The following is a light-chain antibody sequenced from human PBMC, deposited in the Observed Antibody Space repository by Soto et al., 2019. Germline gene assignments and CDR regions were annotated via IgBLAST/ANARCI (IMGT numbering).Light chain of an antibody. J-gene: IGKJ4*01. CDR3: QQYNNWPLT. V-gene: IGKV3-15*01. CDR1: QTVRNN. CDR2: DAS. Sequence: EFVLTQSPGTLSLSPGERATLSCRASQTVRNNYLAWYQQKPGQAPRLLIYDASTRATGIPARFTGSGSGTEFTLTISSLQSEDFAVYYCQQYNNWPLTFSGGTKVDIK.